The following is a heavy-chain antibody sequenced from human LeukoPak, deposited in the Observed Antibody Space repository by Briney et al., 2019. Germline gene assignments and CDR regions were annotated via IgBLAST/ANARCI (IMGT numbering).Heavy chain of an antibody. CDR2: IKQDGSEK. J-gene: IGHJ4*02. Sequence: GGSLRLSCAASGFTFSSYWMSWVRQAPGKGLEWVANIKQDGSEKYYVDSVKGRFTISRDNSKNTLYLQMNSLRAEDTAVYYCAKTTVTGNYFDYWGQGTLVTASS. D-gene: IGHD4-11*01. CDR3: AKTTVTGNYFDY. CDR1: GFTFSSYW. V-gene: IGHV3-7*03.